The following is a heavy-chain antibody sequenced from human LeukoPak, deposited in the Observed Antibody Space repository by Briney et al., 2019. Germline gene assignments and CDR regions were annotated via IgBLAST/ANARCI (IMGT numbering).Heavy chain of an antibody. D-gene: IGHD1-26*01. Sequence: GGSLRLSCAASGFTFSSYAMSWVRQAPGKGLEWVSVISGRGDTTYYADSVKGRFTISRDNSKNTLYLQMNSLRAEDTAIYYCAEIVGATTEAFFDHWGQGTLVTVSS. V-gene: IGHV3-23*01. CDR1: GFTFSSYA. CDR2: ISGRGDTT. J-gene: IGHJ4*02. CDR3: AEIVGATTEAFFDH.